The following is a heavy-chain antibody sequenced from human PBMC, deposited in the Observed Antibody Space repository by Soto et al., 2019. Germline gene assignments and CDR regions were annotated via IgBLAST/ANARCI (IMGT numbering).Heavy chain of an antibody. J-gene: IGHJ3*02. D-gene: IGHD2-15*01. CDR3: ARVGGYCSGGSCSTNAFDI. Sequence: EVQLVESGGGLVQPGGSLRLSCAASGFTFSSYDMHWGRQATGKGLEWVSAIGTAGDTYYPGSVKGRFTISRENAKNSLYLQMNSLRAGDTAVYYCARVGGYCSGGSCSTNAFDIWGQGTIVTVSS. CDR1: GFTFSSYD. V-gene: IGHV3-13*01. CDR2: IGTAGDT.